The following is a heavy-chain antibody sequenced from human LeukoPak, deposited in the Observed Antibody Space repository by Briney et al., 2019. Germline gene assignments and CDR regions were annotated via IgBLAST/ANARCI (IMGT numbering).Heavy chain of an antibody. Sequence: GGSLRLSCAASGFTFSSYWMSWVRQAPGKGLEWVANIKQDGSEKYYVDSVKGRFTISRDSAKNSLYLQMNSLRAEDTAVYYCARGNQYYYDSSGYYYIDAFDIWGQGTIVTVSS. CDR2: IKQDGSEK. J-gene: IGHJ3*02. CDR1: GFTFSSYW. V-gene: IGHV3-7*01. D-gene: IGHD3-22*01. CDR3: ARGNQYYYDSSGYYYIDAFDI.